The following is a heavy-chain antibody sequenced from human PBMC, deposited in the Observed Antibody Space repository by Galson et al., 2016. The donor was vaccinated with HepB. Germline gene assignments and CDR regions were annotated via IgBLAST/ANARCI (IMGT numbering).Heavy chain of an antibody. CDR1: GGAMKTFY. J-gene: IGHJ4*02. Sequence: SETLSLTCSVSGGAMKTFYWSWIRQSPGKGLEWIGYIYHSGTTYYNPSLKSRVTISIDTWNNKFSLKMTGMTASDTAVYYCARHALGYSGWHYFDLWGQGTLVTVSS. CDR2: IYHSGTT. D-gene: IGHD6-19*01. V-gene: IGHV4-59*08. CDR3: ARHALGYSGWHYFDL.